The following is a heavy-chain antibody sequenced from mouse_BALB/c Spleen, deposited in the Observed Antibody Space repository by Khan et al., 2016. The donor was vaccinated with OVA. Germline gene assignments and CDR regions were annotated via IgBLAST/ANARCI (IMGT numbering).Heavy chain of an antibody. CDR1: GYSITSDYA. CDR2: ISYSGST. CDR3: SRELGRYCAMDY. J-gene: IGHJ4*01. Sequence: EVQLQESGPGLVKPSQSLSLTCTVTGYSITSDYAWNWIRQFPGNKLEWMGCISYSGSTNYSPSLKSRISLTRDPSKNQFFLQLNSVTSEDTATFYWSRELGRYCAMDYWGQGTPVTISS. D-gene: IGHD4-1*01. V-gene: IGHV3-2*02.